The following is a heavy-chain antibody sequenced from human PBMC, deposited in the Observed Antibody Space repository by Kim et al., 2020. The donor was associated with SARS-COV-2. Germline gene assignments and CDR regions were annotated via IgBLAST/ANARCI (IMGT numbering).Heavy chain of an antibody. Sequence: SETLSLTCTVSGGSISSYYWSWIRQPPGKGLEWIGYIYYSGSTNYNPSLKSRVTISVDTSKNQFSLKLSSVTAADTAVYYCARGDSSSYWEVGTFDYYYYGMDVWGQVTTVTVSS. V-gene: IGHV4-59*13. CDR2: IYYSGST. CDR1: GGSISSYY. CDR3: ARGDSSSYWEVGTFDYYYYGMDV. J-gene: IGHJ6*02. D-gene: IGHD6-13*01.